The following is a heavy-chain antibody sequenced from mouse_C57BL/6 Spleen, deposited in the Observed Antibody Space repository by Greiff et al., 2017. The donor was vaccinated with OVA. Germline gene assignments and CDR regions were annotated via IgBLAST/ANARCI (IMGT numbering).Heavy chain of an antibody. CDR3: AREYGYDDYFDY. CDR2: INYDGSST. J-gene: IGHJ2*01. Sequence: EVKVVESEGGLVQPGSSMKLSCTASGFTFSDYYMAWVRQVPEKGLEWVANINYDGSSTYYLDSLKSRFIISRANAKNILYLQMSSLKSEDTATYYCAREYGYDDYFDYWGQGTTLTVSS. D-gene: IGHD2-2*01. CDR1: GFTFSDYY. V-gene: IGHV5-16*01.